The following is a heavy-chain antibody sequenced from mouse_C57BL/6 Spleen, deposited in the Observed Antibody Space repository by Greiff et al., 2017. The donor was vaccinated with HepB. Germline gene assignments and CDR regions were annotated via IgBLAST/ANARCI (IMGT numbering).Heavy chain of an antibody. CDR3: AREGAVGSIDY. CDR2: IYPRDGST. J-gene: IGHJ2*01. CDR1: GYTFTSYD. Sequence: QVHVKQSGPELVKPGASVKLSCKASGYTFTSYDINWVKQRPGQGLEWIGWIYPRDGSTKYNEKFKGKATLTVATSSSTAYLELHSLTSEDSAVYFCAREGAVGSIDYWGQGTTLTVSS. V-gene: IGHV1-85*01. D-gene: IGHD1-1*01.